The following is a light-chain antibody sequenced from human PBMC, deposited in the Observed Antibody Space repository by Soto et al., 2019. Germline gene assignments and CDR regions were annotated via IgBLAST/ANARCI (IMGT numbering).Light chain of an antibody. V-gene: IGKV3-15*01. CDR2: AAS. J-gene: IGKJ1*01. CDR3: LQYKNWPLT. CDR1: QSISRN. Sequence: EIVMTQSPATLSVSPGERATLSCRASQSISRNLAWYQQKPGQAPRLLIYAASTRATRLPARFSGSGSGTEFTLTISRLQSEDFAVYSYLQYKNWPLTFGQGTKVEVK.